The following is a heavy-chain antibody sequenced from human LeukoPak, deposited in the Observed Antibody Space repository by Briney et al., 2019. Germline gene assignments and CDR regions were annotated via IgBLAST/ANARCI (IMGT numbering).Heavy chain of an antibody. CDR2: IYYSGST. D-gene: IGHD5-24*01. CDR1: GGSISSYY. Sequence: PSETLSLTCTVPGGSISSYYWSWIRQPPGKGLEWIGYIYYSGSTKYNPSLKSRVTISVDTSKNQFPLKLTSVTAADTAVYYCARGIDGYNSWGQGTLVTVSS. V-gene: IGHV4-59*01. CDR3: ARGIDGYNS. J-gene: IGHJ4*02.